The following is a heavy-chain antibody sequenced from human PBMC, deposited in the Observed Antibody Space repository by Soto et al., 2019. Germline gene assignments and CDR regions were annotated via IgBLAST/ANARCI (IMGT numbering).Heavy chain of an antibody. Sequence: QLGGSLRLSCAASGFTFSSYAMHWVRQAPGKGLEWVAVISYDGSNKYYADSVKGRFTISRDNSKNTLYLQMNSLRAEDTAVYYCARDYSSSWYFDYWGQGTLVTVSS. J-gene: IGHJ4*02. CDR3: ARDYSSSWYFDY. CDR1: GFTFSSYA. D-gene: IGHD6-13*01. CDR2: ISYDGSNK. V-gene: IGHV3-30*04.